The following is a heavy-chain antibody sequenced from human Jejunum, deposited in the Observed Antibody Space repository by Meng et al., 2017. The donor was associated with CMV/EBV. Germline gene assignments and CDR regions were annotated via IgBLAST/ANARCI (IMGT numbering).Heavy chain of an antibody. V-gene: IGHV3-74*01. CDR1: GFSFSGYW. J-gene: IGHJ4*02. CDR2: IYSDGIII. CDR3: AKDRHGGNLGLLDY. Sequence: EVQLGVSGVCLVHAGGSLRLSCAASGFSFSGYWMHWVRQAPGKGLVWVSRIYSDGIIINYADSVKGRFTISRDNAKNTLYLQMNSLRAEDTAVYYCAKDRHGGNLGLLDYWGQGTLVTVSS. D-gene: IGHD4-23*01.